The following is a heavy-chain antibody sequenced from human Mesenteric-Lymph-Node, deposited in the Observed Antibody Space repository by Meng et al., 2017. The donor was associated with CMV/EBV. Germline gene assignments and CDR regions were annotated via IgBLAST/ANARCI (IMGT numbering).Heavy chain of an antibody. V-gene: IGHV1-69*04. J-gene: IGHJ6*02. CDR3: ARDPRYCSSTSCYHSGMDV. CDR1: GGTFSSYP. CDR2: IIPILGIA. D-gene: IGHD2-2*01. Sequence: SVKVSCKASGGTFSSYPISWVRQAPGQGLEWMGRIIPILGIANYAQKFQGRVTITADKSTSTAYMELSSLRSEDTAVYYCARDPRYCSSTSCYHSGMDVWGQGTTVTVSS.